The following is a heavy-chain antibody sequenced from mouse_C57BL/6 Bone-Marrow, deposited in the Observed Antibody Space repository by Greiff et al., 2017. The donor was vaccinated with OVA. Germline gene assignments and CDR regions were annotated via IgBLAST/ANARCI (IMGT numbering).Heavy chain of an antibody. CDR1: GFNINDDY. CDR2: IDPENGDT. V-gene: IGHV14-4*01. CDR3: TTYRY. Sequence: VQLQQSGAELVRPGASVKLSCTASGFNINDDYMPWVKERPEQGLEWIGWIDPENGDTEYASKFQGKATITADTSSKTVYLHLSSLTSEDTAVYYCTTYRYWGQGTTLTVSS. J-gene: IGHJ2*01.